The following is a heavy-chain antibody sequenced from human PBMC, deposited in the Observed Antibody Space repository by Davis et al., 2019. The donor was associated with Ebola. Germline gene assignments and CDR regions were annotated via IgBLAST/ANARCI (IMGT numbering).Heavy chain of an antibody. Sequence: SETLSLTCAVYAGSFSGYYWSWIRQPPGKGLEWIGEINHSGSTNYDPSLKSRVTISVDTSKNQFSLKLSSVTAADTAVYYCASNPGGAWGQGTMVTVSS. D-gene: IGHD1-14*01. CDR1: AGSFSGYY. CDR2: INHSGST. CDR3: ASNPGGA. J-gene: IGHJ3*01. V-gene: IGHV4-34*01.